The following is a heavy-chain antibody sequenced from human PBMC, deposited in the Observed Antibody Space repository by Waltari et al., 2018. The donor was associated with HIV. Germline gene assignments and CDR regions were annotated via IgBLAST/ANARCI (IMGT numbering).Heavy chain of an antibody. J-gene: IGHJ6*02. Sequence: EVQLVESGGGLVQPGGSLRLSCVGSGFTFTNHWMHWVRQVPGKGLLWVSRTNADEENIAYADSVKGRFSISRDNAKNTLYLHMNDLRADDTAVYYCARAAWGRNGMDVWGRGTTVTVS. V-gene: IGHV3-74*01. CDR3: ARAAWGRNGMDV. CDR2: TNADEENI. D-gene: IGHD3-16*01. CDR1: GFTFTNHW.